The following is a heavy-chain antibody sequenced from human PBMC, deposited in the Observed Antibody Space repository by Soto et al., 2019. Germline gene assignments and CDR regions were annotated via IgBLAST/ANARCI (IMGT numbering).Heavy chain of an antibody. J-gene: IGHJ4*02. V-gene: IGHV4-34*01. CDR3: ARPRITMVRGVIITSYYFDY. CDR1: GGSFSGYY. D-gene: IGHD3-10*01. Sequence: SETLSLTCAVYGGSFSGYYWSWIRQPPGKGLEWIGEINHSGSTNYNPSLKSRVTISVDTSKNQFSLKLSSVTAADTAVYYCARPRITMVRGVIITSYYFDYWGQGTLVTVSS. CDR2: INHSGST.